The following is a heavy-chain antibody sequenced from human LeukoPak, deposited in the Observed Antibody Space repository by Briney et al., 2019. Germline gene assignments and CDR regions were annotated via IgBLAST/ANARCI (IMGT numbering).Heavy chain of an antibody. V-gene: IGHV4-31*03. D-gene: IGHD4-11*01. Sequence: SETLSLTCTVSGGSISSGGYYWSWIRQHPGKGLEWIGYIYYSGSTYYNPSLKSRVTISVDTSKNQFSLKLSSVTAADTAVYYCARVPDYSNKNWFDPWGQGTLVTVSS. CDR1: GGSISSGGYY. J-gene: IGHJ5*02. CDR3: ARVPDYSNKNWFDP. CDR2: IYYSGST.